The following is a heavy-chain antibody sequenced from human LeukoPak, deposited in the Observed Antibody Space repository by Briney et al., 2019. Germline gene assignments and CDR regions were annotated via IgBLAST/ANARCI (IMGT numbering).Heavy chain of an antibody. Sequence: ASVKVSCKASGYTFTGYYMHWVRQAPGQGLEWMGWINPNSGGTNYAQKFQGRVTMTRDTSISTAYMELSRLRSDDTAVYYCARENRGYSYGYDDYWGQGTLVTVSS. J-gene: IGHJ4*02. V-gene: IGHV1-2*02. CDR1: GYTFTGYY. CDR2: INPNSGGT. CDR3: ARENRGYSYGYDDY. D-gene: IGHD5-18*01.